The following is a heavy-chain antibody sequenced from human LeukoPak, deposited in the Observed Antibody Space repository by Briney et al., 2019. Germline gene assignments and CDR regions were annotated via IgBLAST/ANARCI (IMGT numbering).Heavy chain of an antibody. CDR1: GFTFSNYD. J-gene: IGHJ2*01. D-gene: IGHD1-26*01. CDR2: IGSAGAT. Sequence: GGSLRLSCAASGFTFSNYDMPWVRHTTGKGPEWVSAIGSAGATYYPGSLKGRFTISRENAKNSLFLQMNSLRVGDTAVYFCARGGISAFMPDNWYFDLWGRGTLVTVSS. CDR3: ARGGISAFMPDNWYFDL. V-gene: IGHV3-13*01.